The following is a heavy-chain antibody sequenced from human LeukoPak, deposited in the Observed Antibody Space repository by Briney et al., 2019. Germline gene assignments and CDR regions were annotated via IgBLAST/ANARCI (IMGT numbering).Heavy chain of an antibody. CDR1: GFTLNRNA. Sequence: GESLRLSCAASGFTLNRNAISWVRQAPGRGLEWVSTIGGSGDKTFYADSVKGRFTISRDNSKNIVHLQMNSLRAEDTAVYYCARDNPTSSGYYYYRYFQHWGQGTLVTVSS. J-gene: IGHJ1*01. D-gene: IGHD3-22*01. CDR3: ARDNPTSSGYYYYRYFQH. CDR2: IGGSGDKT. V-gene: IGHV3-23*01.